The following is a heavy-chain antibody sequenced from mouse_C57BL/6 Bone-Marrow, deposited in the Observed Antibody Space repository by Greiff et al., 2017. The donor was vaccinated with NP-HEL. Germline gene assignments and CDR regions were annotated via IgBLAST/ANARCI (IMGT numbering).Heavy chain of an antibody. D-gene: IGHD1-1*01. V-gene: IGHV6-3*01. CDR3: SGGSSFYWYFAV. CDR2: IRLKSDNYAS. Sequence: EVQVVESGGGLVQPGGSMKLSCVASGFTFSNYWMNWVRQSPEKGLEWVAQIRLKSDNYASHHAESVKGTFTISRDDSKSSVYLQMNNLRSEDTGIYYCSGGSSFYWYFAVWGTGTTVTVSS. J-gene: IGHJ1*03. CDR1: GFTFSNYW.